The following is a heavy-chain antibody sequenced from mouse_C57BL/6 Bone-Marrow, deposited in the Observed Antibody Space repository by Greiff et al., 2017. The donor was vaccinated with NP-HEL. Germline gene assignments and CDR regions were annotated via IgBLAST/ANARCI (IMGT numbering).Heavy chain of an antibody. CDR2: INPNNGGT. J-gene: IGHJ4*01. V-gene: IGHV1-26*01. D-gene: IGHD2-5*01. CDR3: ARPPYYSNYNYAMDY. Sequence: EVQLQQSGPELVKPGASVKISCKASGYTFTDYYMNWVKQSHGKSLEWIGDINPNNGGTSYNQKFKGKATLTVDKSSSTAYMELRSLTSEDSAVYYCARPPYYSNYNYAMDYWGQGTSVTVSS. CDR1: GYTFTDYY.